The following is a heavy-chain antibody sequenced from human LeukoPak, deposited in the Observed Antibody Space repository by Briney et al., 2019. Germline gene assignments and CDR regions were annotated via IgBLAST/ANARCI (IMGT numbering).Heavy chain of an antibody. CDR3: ARHSRGGSYFRY. Sequence: SETLSLTCTVSGGSISSYYWSWIRQPPGKGLEWIWYIYTSGSTNYNPSLKSRVTISVDTSKNQFSLKLSSVTAADTAVYYCARHSRGGSYFRYWGQGTLVTVSS. J-gene: IGHJ4*02. CDR2: IYTSGST. CDR1: GGSISSYY. D-gene: IGHD1-26*01. V-gene: IGHV4-4*09.